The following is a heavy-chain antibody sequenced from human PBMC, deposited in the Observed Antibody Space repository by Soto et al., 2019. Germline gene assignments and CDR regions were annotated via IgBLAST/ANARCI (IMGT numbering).Heavy chain of an antibody. CDR3: AKDKLLYSSGSHFDY. V-gene: IGHV3-30*18. Sequence: QVQLVESGGGVVQPGRSLRLSCAASGFTFSSYGMHWVRQAPGKGLEWVAVISYDGSNKYYADSVKGRFTISRDNSKNTLYLQMNSLRAEDTAVYYCAKDKLLYSSGSHFDYWGQGTLVTVSS. J-gene: IGHJ4*02. CDR1: GFTFSSYG. D-gene: IGHD6-19*01. CDR2: ISYDGSNK.